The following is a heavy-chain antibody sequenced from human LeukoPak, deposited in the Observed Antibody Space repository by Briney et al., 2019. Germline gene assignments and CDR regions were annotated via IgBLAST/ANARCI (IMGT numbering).Heavy chain of an antibody. J-gene: IGHJ4*02. CDR1: GYTFTGYY. Sequence: GASVKVSCKASGYTFTGYYMHWVRQAPGQGLEWMGWINPNSGGTNYAQKFQGRVTMTRDTSISTAYMELSRLRSDDTAVYYCARSYDSSGYYPIYFDYWGQGTLVTVSS. V-gene: IGHV1-2*02. CDR2: INPNSGGT. D-gene: IGHD3-22*01. CDR3: ARSYDSSGYYPIYFDY.